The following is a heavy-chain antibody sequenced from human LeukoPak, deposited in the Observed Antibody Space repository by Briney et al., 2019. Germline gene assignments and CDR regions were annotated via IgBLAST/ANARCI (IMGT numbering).Heavy chain of an antibody. CDR2: ISSSSSYI. D-gene: IGHD3-22*01. CDR1: GFTFSSYS. V-gene: IGHV3-21*01. J-gene: IGHJ4*02. CDR3: ARDGYYYDSSGYYFFDY. Sequence: GGSLRLSCAASGFTFSSYSMNWVRQAPGKGLEWVSSISSSSSYIYYADSVKGRFTISRDNAKNSLYLQMNSLRAEDTAVYYCARDGYYYDSSGYYFFDYWGQGTLVTVSS.